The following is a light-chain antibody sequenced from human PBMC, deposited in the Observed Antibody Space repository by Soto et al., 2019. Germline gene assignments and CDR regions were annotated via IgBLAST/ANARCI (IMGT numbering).Light chain of an antibody. V-gene: IGKV3-20*01. Sequence: EIVLTQSPGTLSLSPGERATLSCRASQSVSSRLAWYQQKPGQAPRLLIYDASNRAASIPDKFSGSGSGTDFTLTISRLEPEDFAVYFCQQYGTSIRTFGQGTKVDIK. CDR2: DAS. J-gene: IGKJ1*01. CDR1: QSVSSR. CDR3: QQYGTSIRT.